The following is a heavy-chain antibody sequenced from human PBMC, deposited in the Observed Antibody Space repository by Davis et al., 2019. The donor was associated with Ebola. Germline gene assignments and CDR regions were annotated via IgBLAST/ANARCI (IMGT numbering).Heavy chain of an antibody. CDR1: GYTFTSYY. D-gene: IGHD5-18*01. V-gene: IGHV1-46*01. CDR3: AGGGYSYGFDY. J-gene: IGHJ4*02. Sequence: SVKVSYKASGYTFTSYYMHWVRQAPGQGLAWMGIINPSGCSTSYAQKFQGRVTMTRDTSTSTVYMELKSLRSDDTAVYYCAGGGYSYGFDYWGQGTLVTVSS. CDR2: INPSGCST.